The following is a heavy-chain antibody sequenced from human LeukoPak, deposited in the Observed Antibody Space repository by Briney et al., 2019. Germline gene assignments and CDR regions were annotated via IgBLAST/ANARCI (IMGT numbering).Heavy chain of an antibody. Sequence: GGSLRLSCAASGFTFSNAWMSWVRQAPGKGLEWVSAISGSGGSTYYADSVKGRFTISRDNSKNTLYLQMNSLRAEDTAVYYCAKIVVVTAIRRPFDYWGQGTLVTVSS. CDR3: AKIVVVTAIRRPFDY. CDR2: ISGSGGST. CDR1: GFTFSNAW. J-gene: IGHJ4*02. V-gene: IGHV3-23*01. D-gene: IGHD2-21*02.